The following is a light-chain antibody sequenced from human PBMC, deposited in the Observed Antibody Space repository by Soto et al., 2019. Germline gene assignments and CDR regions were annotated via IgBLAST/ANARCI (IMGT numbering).Light chain of an antibody. J-gene: IGKJ1*01. V-gene: IGKV3-20*01. CDR2: GAS. Sequence: EIALTQSPGTLSLPPGERATLSCRASQSVSSSYLAWYQQKPGQAPRLLIYGASSRATGIPDTFSGSGSGTDFTLTISRLEPYDVAVYYCKQYGSSWTLSQGTMVEIK. CDR1: QSVSSSY. CDR3: KQYGSSWT.